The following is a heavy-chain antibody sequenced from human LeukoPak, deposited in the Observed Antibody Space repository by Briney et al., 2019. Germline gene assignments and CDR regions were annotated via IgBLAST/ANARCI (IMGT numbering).Heavy chain of an antibody. V-gene: IGHV4-59*12. D-gene: IGHD6-13*01. CDR2: IYYSGST. Sequence: SETLSLTCSVSNGSISNYYWSWIRQPPGKGLKWIGFIYYSGSTNYNPSLKSRVTISVDTSKNEFSLKLNSVTAADTAVYYCARQGSRWLGTFDNWGQGTLVTVSS. CDR1: NGSISNYY. J-gene: IGHJ4*02. CDR3: ARQGSRWLGTFDN.